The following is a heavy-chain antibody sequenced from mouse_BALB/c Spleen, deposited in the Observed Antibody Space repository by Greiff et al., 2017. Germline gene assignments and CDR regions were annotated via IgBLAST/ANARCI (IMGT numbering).Heavy chain of an antibody. D-gene: IGHD2-3*01. V-gene: IGHV1-5*01. CDR2: IYPGNSDT. J-gene: IGHJ4*01. CDR3: TRGGWLLRRGAMDY. Sequence: EVQLQQSGTVLARPGASVKMSCKASGYTFTSYWMHWVKQRPGQGLEWIGAIYPGNSDTSYNQKFKGKAKLTAVTSTSTAYMELSSLTNEDSAVYYCTRGGWLLRRGAMDYWGQGTSVTVSS. CDR1: GYTFTSYW.